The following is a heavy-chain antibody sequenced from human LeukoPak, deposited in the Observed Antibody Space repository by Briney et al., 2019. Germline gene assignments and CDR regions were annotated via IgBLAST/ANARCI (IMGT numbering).Heavy chain of an antibody. CDR2: IIPIFGTA. CDR1: GGTFISYA. V-gene: IGHV1-69*13. Sequence: ASVKVSCKASGGTFISYAISWVRQAPGQGLEWMGGIIPIFGTANYAQKFQGRVTITADESTSTAYMELSSLRSEDTAVYYCARSGSGSYYRKRYYYYGMDVWGQGTTVTVSS. CDR3: ARSGSGSYYRKRYYYYGMDV. D-gene: IGHD3-10*01. J-gene: IGHJ6*02.